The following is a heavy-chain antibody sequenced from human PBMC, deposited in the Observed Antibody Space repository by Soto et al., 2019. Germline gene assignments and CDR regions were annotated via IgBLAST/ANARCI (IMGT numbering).Heavy chain of an antibody. Sequence: EVQLVESGGGVVQPGGSLRLSCAASGFTFSDHYMDWFRQAPGKGLEWVGRNRNKAKSYTTEYAASVRGRFTISRDESKNSLYLQMDSLKTEDTAVYYCARRLNSFDLWGQGTLVTVSS. D-gene: IGHD4-4*01. CDR2: NRNKAKSYTT. CDR3: ARRLNSFDL. CDR1: GFTFSDHY. J-gene: IGHJ4*02. V-gene: IGHV3-72*01.